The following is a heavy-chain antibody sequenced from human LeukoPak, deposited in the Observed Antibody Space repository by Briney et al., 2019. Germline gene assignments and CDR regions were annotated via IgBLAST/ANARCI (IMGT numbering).Heavy chain of an antibody. J-gene: IGHJ4*02. CDR3: ARDGVFHDSDGYSFDY. CDR2: IYHSGTT. D-gene: IGHD3-22*01. V-gene: IGHV4-38-2*02. Sequence: PSETLSLTCAVSNYSITSGYFWGWIRQPPGKGLEWIASIYHSGTTYYNPSLRNRVTLFVDTSKNQFSLRLTSLTAADTAVYYCARDGVFHDSDGYSFDYWGQGTLVTVSS. CDR1: NYSITSGYF.